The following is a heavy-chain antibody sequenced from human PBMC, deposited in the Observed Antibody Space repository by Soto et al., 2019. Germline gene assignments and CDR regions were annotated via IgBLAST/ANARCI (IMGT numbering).Heavy chain of an antibody. CDR1: GASITSTSYH. CDR3: ARSVDDYYYGMDV. D-gene: IGHD5-12*01. CDR2: FYYSGST. Sequence: SETLSLTCTVSGASITSTSYHWVWIRQPPGKGLEWIGNFYYSGSTYYNPSLRSRVTISVDASKNQFSVKVSSVTATDTAVYYCARSVDDYYYGMDVWGQGTTDTVSS. J-gene: IGHJ6*02. V-gene: IGHV4-39*01.